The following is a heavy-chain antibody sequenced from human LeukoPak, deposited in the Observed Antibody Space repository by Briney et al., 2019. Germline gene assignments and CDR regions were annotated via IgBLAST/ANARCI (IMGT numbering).Heavy chain of an antibody. V-gene: IGHV3-7*01. CDR3: ARNDYGEMGYFDY. Sequence: GGPLRLSCVASGTFSTHWMTWVRQAPGKGLEWVANIKPDGSETYYVDSVRGRFTISRDNAKNSLYLQMNNLRAEDTAVYYCARNDYGEMGYFDYWGQGTLVTVSS. CDR1: GTFSTHW. CDR2: IKPDGSET. J-gene: IGHJ4*02. D-gene: IGHD4-17*01.